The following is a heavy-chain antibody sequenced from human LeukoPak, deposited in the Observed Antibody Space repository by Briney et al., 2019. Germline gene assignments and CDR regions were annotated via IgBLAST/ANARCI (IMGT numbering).Heavy chain of an antibody. CDR3: ARGGIVVATDS. J-gene: IGHJ4*02. Sequence: SGTLSLTCDVYGGSFSGYYWSWIRQPPGKGLEWVGEINHRGSTNNNPSLKSRVTISVDSSKNQFSLELTSVPAADAAVYYCARGGIVVATDSWGQGTLVTVSS. CDR2: INHRGST. V-gene: IGHV4-34*01. CDR1: GGSFSGYY. D-gene: IGHD6-19*01.